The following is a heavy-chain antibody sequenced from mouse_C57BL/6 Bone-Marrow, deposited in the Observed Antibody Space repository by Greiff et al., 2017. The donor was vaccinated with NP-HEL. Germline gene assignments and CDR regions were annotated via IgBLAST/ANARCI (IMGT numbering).Heavy chain of an antibody. V-gene: IGHV1-4*01. Sequence: VQLQQSGAELARKGEGVKRGGKVGGEGGRGDRGEGGGEGSGQGLEWIGYINPSSGYTKYNQKFKDKATLTADKSSSTAYMQLSSLTSEDSAVYYCARRGDGYYLYFDYWGQGTTLTVSS. CDR2: INPSSGYT. D-gene: IGHD2-3*01. CDR3: ARRGDGYYLYFDY. J-gene: IGHJ2*01. CDR1: GEGGRGDR.